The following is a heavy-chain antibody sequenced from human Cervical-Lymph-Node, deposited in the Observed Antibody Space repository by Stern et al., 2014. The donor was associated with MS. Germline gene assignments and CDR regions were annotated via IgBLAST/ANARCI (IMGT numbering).Heavy chain of an antibody. CDR3: ARDLDSSDYYGDY. D-gene: IGHD3-22*01. J-gene: IGHJ4*02. CDR2: INAGTGNT. CDR1: GYSFNTYA. Sequence: QMQLVQSGAEVKKPGASVKLSCKASGYSFNTYAMHWVRQAPGERLEWIGWINAGTGNTKYSQKFQGRVTITMDTSASTGYMELSSLRSEDTAVYYCARDLDSSDYYGDYWGQGTLVTVSS. V-gene: IGHV1-3*01.